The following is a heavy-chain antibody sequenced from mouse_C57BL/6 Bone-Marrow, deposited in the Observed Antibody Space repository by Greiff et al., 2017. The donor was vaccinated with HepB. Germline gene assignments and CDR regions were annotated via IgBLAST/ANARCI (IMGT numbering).Heavy chain of an antibody. D-gene: IGHD4-1*02. CDR2: INPNYGTT. J-gene: IGHJ4*01. CDR1: GYSFTDYN. CDR3: ASTTGYYYAMDY. Sequence: EVKLMESGPELVKPGASVKISCKASGYSFTDYNMNWVKQSNGKSLEWIGVINPNYGTTSYNQKFKGKATLTVDQSSSTAYMQLNSLTSEDSAVYYCASTTGYYYAMDYWGQGTSVTVSS. V-gene: IGHV1-39*01.